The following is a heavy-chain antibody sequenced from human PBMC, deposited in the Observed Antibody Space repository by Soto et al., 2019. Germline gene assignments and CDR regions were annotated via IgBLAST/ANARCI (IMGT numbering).Heavy chain of an antibody. J-gene: IGHJ6*02. CDR3: TTGSVEGV. CDR1: GLTISNAW. V-gene: IGHV3-15*07. CDR2: IKTNAEGGTT. D-gene: IGHD2-15*01. Sequence: EVQLVESGGGFIYPWGSLRLSCAASGLTISNAWMNWVRQAPGKGLEWVGRIKTNAEGGTTDYAAAVKGRFTVSRDDSRNTLYLQMNSLKTEDTAVYYCTTGSVEGVWGQGTTVTVS.